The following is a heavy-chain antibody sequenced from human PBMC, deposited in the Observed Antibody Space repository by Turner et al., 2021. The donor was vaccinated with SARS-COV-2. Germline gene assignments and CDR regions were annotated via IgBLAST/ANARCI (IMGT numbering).Heavy chain of an antibody. CDR2: ISYDGDNK. J-gene: IGHJ4*02. CDR3: ARPHSGSYSAYFDY. CDR1: GFTFSSYA. V-gene: IGHV3-30*04. Sequence: QGQLVESGGGVVQPGRSLRLSCAASGFTFSSYAMYWVRQVPGKGLEWVAVISYDGDNKYYADSVKGRFTISRDNSKNTLYLQMNSLRAEDTAVYYCARPHSGSYSAYFDYWGQGTLVTVSS. D-gene: IGHD1-26*01.